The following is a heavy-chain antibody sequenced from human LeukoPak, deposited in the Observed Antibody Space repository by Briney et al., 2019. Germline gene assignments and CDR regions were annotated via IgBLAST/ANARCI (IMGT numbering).Heavy chain of an antibody. CDR3: ARDGYSYGFGSDGMDV. CDR2: INPNSGGT. CDR1: GYTFTGYY. Sequence: ASVKVSCKASGYTFTGYYMHWVRQAPGQGLEWMGWINPNSGGTNYAQKFQGRVTMTRDTSISTAYMELSRLRSDDTAVYYCARDGYSYGFGSDGMDVWGQGTTVTVSS. J-gene: IGHJ6*02. V-gene: IGHV1-2*02. D-gene: IGHD5-18*01.